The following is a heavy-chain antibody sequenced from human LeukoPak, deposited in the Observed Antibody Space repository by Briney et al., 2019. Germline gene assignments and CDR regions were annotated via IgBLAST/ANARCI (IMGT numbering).Heavy chain of an antibody. CDR1: GGSVSSGSYY. D-gene: IGHD3-22*01. J-gene: IGHJ3*02. V-gene: IGHV4-61*01. CDR3: ARGRQEYYYDSSGYPYDAFDI. Sequence: SETLSLTCTVSGGSVSSGSYYWSWIRQPPGKGLEWIGYIYYSGSTNYNPSLKSRVTISVDTSKNQFSLKLSSVTAADTAVYYCARGRQEYYYDSSGYPYDAFDIWGQGTMVTVSS. CDR2: IYYSGST.